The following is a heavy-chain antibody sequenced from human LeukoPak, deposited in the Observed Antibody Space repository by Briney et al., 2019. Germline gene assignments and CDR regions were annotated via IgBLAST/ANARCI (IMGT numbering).Heavy chain of an antibody. CDR3: ARHYYGSGSYFFYYYYYMDV. J-gene: IGHJ6*03. D-gene: IGHD3-10*01. CDR2: IYYSGST. CDR1: GGSISSSGYY. Sequence: SETLSLTCTVSGGSISSSGYYWGWIRQPPGKGLEWIGSIYYSGSTYYNPSLKSRVTISVDTSKNQFSLKLSSVTAADTAVYYCARHYYGSGSYFFYYYYYMDVWGKGTTVTISS. V-gene: IGHV4-39*01.